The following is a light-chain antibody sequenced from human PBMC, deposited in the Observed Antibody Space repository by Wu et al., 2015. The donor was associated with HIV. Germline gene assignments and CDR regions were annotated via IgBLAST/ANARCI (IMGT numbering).Light chain of an antibody. J-gene: IGKJ4*01. CDR3: QQRHNRVT. CDR2: QTS. Sequence: EIVLTQSPGTLSFSPGERATLSCRASQSLGANYLAWYQQKPGQAPRLLIFQTSRRATDIPDRFSGSESGTDFTLTISRLEPEDFAVYYCQQRHNRVTFGGGTKVEIK. V-gene: IGKV3D-20*02. CDR1: QSLGANY.